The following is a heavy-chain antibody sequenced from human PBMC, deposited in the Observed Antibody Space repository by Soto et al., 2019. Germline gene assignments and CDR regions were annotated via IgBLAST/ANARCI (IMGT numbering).Heavy chain of an antibody. CDR1: GGSISSVGYY. CDR2: IYYSGST. J-gene: IGHJ5*02. Sequence: TLSLTCTVSGGSISSVGYYWSWIRQHPGKGLEVIGYIYYSGSTYYNPSLKSRVTISVDKSKNQFSLKLSSVTAADTAVYYCARGRPRFLAWMHWFYXCVQGTPVTVSX. D-gene: IGHD3-3*01. CDR3: ARGRPRFLAWMHWFYX. V-gene: IGHV4-31*03.